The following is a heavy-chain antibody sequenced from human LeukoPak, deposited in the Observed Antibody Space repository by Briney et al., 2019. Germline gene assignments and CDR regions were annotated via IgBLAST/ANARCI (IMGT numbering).Heavy chain of an antibody. CDR1: GFTFGDDA. J-gene: IGHJ4*02. D-gene: IGHD5-12*01. V-gene: IGHV3-49*04. CDR2: IRSKAYGGTT. CDR3: TRQRGSHSPLYPLDY. Sequence: GRSLRLSCTASGFTFGDDAMSWVRQAPGKGLEWVGFIRSKAYGGTTEYAASVKGRFTISRDDSKSIAYLQMNSMKTEDTAVYYCTRQRGSHSPLYPLDYWGQGTLVTVSS.